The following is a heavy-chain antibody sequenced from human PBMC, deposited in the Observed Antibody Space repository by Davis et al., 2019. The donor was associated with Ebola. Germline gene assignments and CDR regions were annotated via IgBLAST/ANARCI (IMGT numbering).Heavy chain of an antibody. CDR1: GGSTSSTSYY. CDR3: AREEYYYDSSGYYY. D-gene: IGHD3-22*01. CDR2: IYYSGNT. Sequence: MPGGSLRLSCTVSGGSTSSTSYYWGWIRQPPGKGLEWIGSIYYSGNTYYNPSLKSRVTISVDTSKNQFSLRLTSVTAADTAVYYCAREEYYYDSSGYYY. J-gene: IGHJ6*01. V-gene: IGHV4-39*02.